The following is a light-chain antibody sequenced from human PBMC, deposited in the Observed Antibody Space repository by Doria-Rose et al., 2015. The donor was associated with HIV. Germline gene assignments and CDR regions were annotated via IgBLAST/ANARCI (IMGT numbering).Light chain of an antibody. V-gene: IGKV3-20*01. J-gene: IGKJ1*01. CDR2: DGS. CDR3: HQYGTSWT. CDR1: QSFSSTY. Sequence: EIVMTQSPGTLSLSPGERATLSCRASQSFSSTYLAWDQQKPGQAPSLLIYDGSTRATGIPDRFSASGSGTDFTLTINRLEPEDFALYYCHQYGTSWTFGQGTTVEI.